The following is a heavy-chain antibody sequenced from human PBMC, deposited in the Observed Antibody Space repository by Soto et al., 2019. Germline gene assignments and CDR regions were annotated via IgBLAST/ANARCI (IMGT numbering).Heavy chain of an antibody. J-gene: IGHJ6*02. CDR1: GGSFSGYY. CDR2: INHSGST. D-gene: IGHD5-18*01. Sequence: SETLSLTCAVYGGSFSGYYWSWIRQPPGKGLEWIGEINHSGSTNYNPSLKSRVTISVDTSKNQFSLKLSSVTAADTAVYYCARGVQLWDYYYYGMDFWGQRTTVTVS. V-gene: IGHV4-34*01. CDR3: ARGVQLWDYYYYGMDF.